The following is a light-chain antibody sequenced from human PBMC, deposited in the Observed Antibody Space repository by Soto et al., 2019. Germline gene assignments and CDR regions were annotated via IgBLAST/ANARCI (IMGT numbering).Light chain of an antibody. CDR2: AAS. V-gene: IGKV1-39*01. CDR1: QNIKSY. Sequence: DIQMIQSPSSLSASVGDRVTITCRASQNIKSYLHWYQQKPGKAPKLLIYAASSLRSGVPSRFSGSGSGTDFTLTISSLQPEDVATYYCQQPYTTPWTFGQGTKVEIK. J-gene: IGKJ1*01. CDR3: QQPYTTPWT.